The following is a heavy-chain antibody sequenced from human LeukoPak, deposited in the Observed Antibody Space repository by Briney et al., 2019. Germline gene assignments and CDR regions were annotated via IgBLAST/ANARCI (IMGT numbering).Heavy chain of an antibody. D-gene: IGHD6-13*01. CDR1: GFTFSSYA. CDR2: ISYDGSNK. J-gene: IGHJ4*02. V-gene: IGHV3-30*04. Sequence: GGSLRLSCAASGFTFSSYAMHWVRQAPGKGLEWVAVISYDGSNKYYADSVKGRFTISRDNSKNTLYLQMNSLRAEDTAVYYCARVGPYSSSWPLDYWGQGTLVTVSS. CDR3: ARVGPYSSSWPLDY.